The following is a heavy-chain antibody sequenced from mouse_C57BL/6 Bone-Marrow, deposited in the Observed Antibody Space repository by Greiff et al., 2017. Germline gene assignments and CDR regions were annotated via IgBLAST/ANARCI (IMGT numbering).Heavy chain of an antibody. D-gene: IGHD1-1*01. CDR2: ISSGGGST. CDR1: GFTFSDYY. Sequence: EVMLVESGGGLVQPGGSLKLSCAASGFTFSDYYMYWVRQTPEKRLEWVAYISSGGGSTYYPDTLKGRFTISRDNSTNTLYLQMSRLQSGDTAVYYCASPITPMDYWGQGTSVTVSS. V-gene: IGHV5-12*01. J-gene: IGHJ4*01. CDR3: ASPITPMDY.